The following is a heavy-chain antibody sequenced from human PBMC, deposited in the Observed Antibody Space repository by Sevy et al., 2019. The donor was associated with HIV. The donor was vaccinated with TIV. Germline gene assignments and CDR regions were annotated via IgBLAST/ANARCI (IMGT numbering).Heavy chain of an antibody. CDR2: INWDSGSV. CDR1: GFTFDDYA. D-gene: IGHD1-26*01. V-gene: IGHV3-9*01. J-gene: IGHJ3*02. CDR3: AKDRVGAMRMSGFDI. Sequence: GGFLRLSCAASGFTFDDYAMHWVRQAPGKGLEWVSGINWDSGSVGYAASVKGRFTISRDNSENSLYLQMKSLRPEDTALYYCAKDRVGAMRMSGFDIWGQGTMVTVSS.